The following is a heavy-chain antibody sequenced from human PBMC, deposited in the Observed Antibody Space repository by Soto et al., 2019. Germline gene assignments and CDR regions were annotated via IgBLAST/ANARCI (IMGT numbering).Heavy chain of an antibody. CDR3: ASDRFRGTYYLRGVTYFFEE. V-gene: IGHV3-7*03. J-gene: IGHJ4*02. D-gene: IGHD1-26*01. Sequence: GGSLRLSCAASGFSSSSYAMNWVRQAPGKGLEWVANIKQDESEKNYLDSVKGRFTISRDNAKNSLYLQMNSLRAEDTAVYYCASDRFRGTYYLRGVTYFFEEWGQGAPVTVSS. CDR1: GFSSSSYA. CDR2: IKQDESEK.